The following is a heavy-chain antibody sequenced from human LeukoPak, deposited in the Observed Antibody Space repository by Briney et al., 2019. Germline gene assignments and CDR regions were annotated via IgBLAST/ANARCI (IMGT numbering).Heavy chain of an antibody. V-gene: IGHV3-7*01. D-gene: IGHD7-27*01. J-gene: IGHJ4*02. CDR1: GFSIRSSW. CDR3: ARDPAWGAIDY. CDR2: MNEDGSVT. Sequence: GGSLRLSCAVSGFSIRSSWMSWVRQTPGKGLEWVADMNEDGSVTWYADSVKGRFTVSRDNAKNSVDLQMSSLRAEDTAVYYCARDPAWGAIDYWGQGTLVTVSS.